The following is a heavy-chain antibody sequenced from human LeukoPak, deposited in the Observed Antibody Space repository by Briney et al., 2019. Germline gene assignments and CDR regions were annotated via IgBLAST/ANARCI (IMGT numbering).Heavy chain of an antibody. CDR2: IIPILGIA. D-gene: IGHD1-1*01. V-gene: IGHV1-69*04. Sequence: ASVKVSCKASGGTFSSYAIGWVRQAPGQGLEWMGRIIPILGIADYAQKFQGRVTITADKSTSTAYMELSSLRSEDTAVYYCARAGTGTTGNDYWGQGTLVTVSS. CDR3: ARAGTGTTGNDY. CDR1: GGTFSSYA. J-gene: IGHJ4*02.